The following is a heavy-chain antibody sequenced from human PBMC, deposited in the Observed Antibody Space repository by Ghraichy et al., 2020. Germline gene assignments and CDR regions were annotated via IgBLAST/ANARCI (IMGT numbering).Heavy chain of an antibody. CDR1: GGTFSSYA. J-gene: IGHJ4*02. Sequence: SVKVSCKASGGTFSSYAISWVRQAPGQGLEWMGGIIPIFGTANYAQKFQGRVTITADESTSTAYMELSSLRSEDTAVYYCARGGFGYSGSYRPQPDFDYWGQGTLVTVSS. D-gene: IGHD1-26*01. V-gene: IGHV1-69*13. CDR2: IIPIFGTA. CDR3: ARGGFGYSGSYRPQPDFDY.